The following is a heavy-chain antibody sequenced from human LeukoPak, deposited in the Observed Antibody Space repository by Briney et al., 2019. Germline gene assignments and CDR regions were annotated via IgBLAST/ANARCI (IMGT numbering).Heavy chain of an antibody. D-gene: IGHD2-15*01. CDR3: AKEAGYCSGGSCYQPFDY. CDR1: GFTFSSYG. CDR2: ISYDGSNK. J-gene: IGHJ4*02. Sequence: GGSLRLSCAASGFTFSSYGMHWVRQAPGKGLEWVAFISYDGSNKYYADSGKGRFTISRDNSKTTVYLQMNSLRAEATAVYYCAKEAGYCSGGSCYQPFDYWGQGTLVTVSS. V-gene: IGHV3-30*18.